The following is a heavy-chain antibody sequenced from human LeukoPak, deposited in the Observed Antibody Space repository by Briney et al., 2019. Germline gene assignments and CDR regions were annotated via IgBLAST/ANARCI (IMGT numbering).Heavy chain of an antibody. Sequence: GAPVKVSCKASGYTFTRYYMHWVRQAPGQGLEWMGIINPSGGSTSYAQKFQGRVTMTRDKSTSTVYMELSSLSSEDTAVHYCAREAAGGTTSFDYWGQGTLVTVSS. CDR1: GYTFTRYY. D-gene: IGHD6-13*01. J-gene: IGHJ4*02. CDR2: INPSGGST. V-gene: IGHV1-46*01. CDR3: AREAAGGTTSFDY.